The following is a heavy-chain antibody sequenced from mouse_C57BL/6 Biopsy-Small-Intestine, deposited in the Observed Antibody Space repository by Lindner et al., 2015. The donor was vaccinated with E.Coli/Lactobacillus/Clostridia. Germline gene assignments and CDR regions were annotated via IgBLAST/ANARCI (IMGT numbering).Heavy chain of an antibody. CDR3: ARGYYGIFDY. CDR1: GYAFSSSW. Sequence: VQLQESGPELVKPGASVKISCKASGYAFSSSWMNWVKQRPGKGLGWIGRIYPADGDTTYNGKFKGKATLTADKSSSTAYMQLSSLTSEDSAVYFCARGYYGIFDYWGQGTTLTVSS. CDR2: IYPADGDT. J-gene: IGHJ2*01. V-gene: IGHV1-82*01. D-gene: IGHD2-1*01.